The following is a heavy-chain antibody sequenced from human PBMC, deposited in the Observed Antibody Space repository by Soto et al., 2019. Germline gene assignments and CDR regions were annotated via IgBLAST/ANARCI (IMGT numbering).Heavy chain of an antibody. J-gene: IGHJ4*02. V-gene: IGHV4-31*03. CDR3: ARDRVTIVRGVITHRFDY. CDR2: IYYSGST. CDR1: GGSISSGGYY. D-gene: IGHD3-10*01. Sequence: SETLSLTCTVSGGSISSGGYYWSWMRQHPGKGLEWIGYIYYSGSTYYNPSLKSRVTISVDTSKNQFSLKLSSVTAADAAVYYCARDRVTIVRGVITHRFDYWGQGTLVTVSS.